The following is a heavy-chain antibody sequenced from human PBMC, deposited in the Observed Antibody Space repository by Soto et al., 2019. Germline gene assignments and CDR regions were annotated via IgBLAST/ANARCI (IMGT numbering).Heavy chain of an antibody. J-gene: IGHJ4*02. CDR1: GFTFSSYG. CDR2: IWYDGSNK. CDR3: ARDWGDLAAAGTDY. V-gene: IGHV3-33*01. Sequence: QVQLVESGGGVVQPGRSLRLSCAASGFTFSSYGMHWVRQAPGKGLEWVAVIWYDGSNKYYADSVKGRFTISRDNSKNTLYRQMNSLRAEDTAVYDCARDWGDLAAAGTDYWGQGTLVTVSS. D-gene: IGHD6-13*01.